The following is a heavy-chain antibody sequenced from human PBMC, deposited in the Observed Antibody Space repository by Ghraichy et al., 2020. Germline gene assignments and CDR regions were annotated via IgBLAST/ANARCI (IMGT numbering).Heavy chain of an antibody. CDR3: ARPVATAGTEYFQH. Sequence: GSLRLSCAASGFTFSDYGMHWVRQAPGKGLEWVAFLSYDGSNKYYADSVKGRFTISRDTSKNTQHLQMNSLRVDDTALYYCARPVATAGTEYFQHWGQGTLVTVSS. J-gene: IGHJ1*01. CDR2: LSYDGSNK. D-gene: IGHD6-13*01. V-gene: IGHV3-30*03. CDR1: GFTFSDYG.